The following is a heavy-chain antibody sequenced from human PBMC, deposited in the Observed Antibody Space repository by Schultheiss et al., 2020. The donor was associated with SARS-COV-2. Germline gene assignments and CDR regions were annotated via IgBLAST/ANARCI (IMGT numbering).Heavy chain of an antibody. CDR3: ARDTQKYSSSSYYYYYYMDV. J-gene: IGHJ6*03. CDR1: GGSFSGYY. CDR2: INHSGST. V-gene: IGHV4-34*01. Sequence: SQTLSLTCAVYGGSFSGYYWSWIRQPPGKGLEWIGEINHSGSTNYNPSLKSRVTISVDTSKNQFSLQLNSVTPEDTAVYYCARDTQKYSSSSYYYYYYMDVWGKGTTVTVSS. D-gene: IGHD6-6*01.